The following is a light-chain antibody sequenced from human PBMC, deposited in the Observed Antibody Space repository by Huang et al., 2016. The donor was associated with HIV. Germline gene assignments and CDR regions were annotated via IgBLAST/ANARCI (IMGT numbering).Light chain of an antibody. CDR1: QSVGYY. CDR3: QQRSSGVT. V-gene: IGKV3-11*01. J-gene: IGKJ4*01. Sequence: IVLTQSPATLSWYPGERVTLSCRASQSVGYYIAWYQQHPGQSPRLLIYDTSNRATGTPVRFSGSGSGTDFALTISNLESEDFAVYYCQQRSSGVTFGGGTKVQVK. CDR2: DTS.